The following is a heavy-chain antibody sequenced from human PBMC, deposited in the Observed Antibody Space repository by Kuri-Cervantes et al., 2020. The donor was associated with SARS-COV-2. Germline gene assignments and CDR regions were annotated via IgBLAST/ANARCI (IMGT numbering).Heavy chain of an antibody. CDR3: ARDTRRRSGNLPFDY. D-gene: IGHD3-3*01. CDR1: GFTFDDYV. J-gene: IGHJ4*02. CDR2: INWNGGST. V-gene: IGHV3-20*04. Sequence: GESLIISCAASGFTFDDYVMRWVRRAPGKGLECVSGINWNGGSTGYADSVKGRFTISRDNAKNSLDLQMNSLRAEDTALYYCARDTRRRSGNLPFDYWGQGTLVTVSS.